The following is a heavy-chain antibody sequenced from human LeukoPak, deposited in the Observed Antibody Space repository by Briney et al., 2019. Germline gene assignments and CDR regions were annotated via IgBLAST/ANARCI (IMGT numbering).Heavy chain of an antibody. D-gene: IGHD5-18*01. CDR3: ASSGYSYGY. CDR2: INSDGSST. V-gene: IGHV3-74*01. CDR1: GFTFSNYW. Sequence: PGESLRLSCAASGFTFSNYWMHWVRQAPGKGLVCVSRINSDGSSTSYADSVKGRFTISRDNAKNTLYLQMNSLRAEDTAVYYCASSGYSYGYWGQGTLVTVSS. J-gene: IGHJ4*02.